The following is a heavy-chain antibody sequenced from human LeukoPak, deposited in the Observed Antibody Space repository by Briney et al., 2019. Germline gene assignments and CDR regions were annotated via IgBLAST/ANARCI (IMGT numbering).Heavy chain of an antibody. CDR2: ISSSSSTI. CDR3: ASDSSSWYPHDAFDI. V-gene: IGHV3-48*04. J-gene: IGHJ3*02. Sequence: GGSLRLSCAASGFTFSSYSMNWVRQAPGKGLEWVSYISSSSSTIYYADSVKGRFTISRDNAKNSLYLQMNSLRAEDTAVYYCASDSSSWYPHDAFDIWGQGTMVTVSS. D-gene: IGHD6-13*01. CDR1: GFTFSSYS.